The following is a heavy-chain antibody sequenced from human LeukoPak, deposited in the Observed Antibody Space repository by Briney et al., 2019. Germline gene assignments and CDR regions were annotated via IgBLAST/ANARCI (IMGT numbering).Heavy chain of an antibody. V-gene: IGHV4-31*03. CDR3: AREGGPYRPLDY. J-gene: IGHJ4*02. CDR2: IYFSGTT. Sequence: SETLSLTCTVSGGSISSGAYYWSWIRQHPGKGLEWIGYIYFSGTTYYNPSLESRLTISVDTSKSQFSLRLSSVTAADTAVYYCAREGGPYRPLDYSGQGTLVTVAS. CDR1: GGSISSGAYY.